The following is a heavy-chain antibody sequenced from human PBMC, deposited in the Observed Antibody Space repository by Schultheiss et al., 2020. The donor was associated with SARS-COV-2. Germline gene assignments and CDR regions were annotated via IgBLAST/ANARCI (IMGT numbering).Heavy chain of an antibody. J-gene: IGHJ4*02. CDR3: ARGYNVWDY. D-gene: IGHD2-2*02. CDR1: GFTFSSFS. CDR2: IYTGGNT. Sequence: GSLRLSCAASGFTFSSFSMSWVRQAPGKGLEWVSIIYTGGNTYYADSVKGRFTISRDNAKNTLYLQMNSLRAEDTAVYYCARGYNVWDYWGQGVLVTVSS. V-gene: IGHV3-66*01.